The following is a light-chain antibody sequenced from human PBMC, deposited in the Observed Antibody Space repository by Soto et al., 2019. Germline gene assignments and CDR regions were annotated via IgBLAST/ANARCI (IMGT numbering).Light chain of an antibody. J-gene: IGKJ5*01. CDR3: KQYGYSPIT. CDR1: QSVSSSH. CDR2: AAS. V-gene: IGKV3-20*01. Sequence: IGVSLSLVTLSLSQGERATLSCRASQSVSSSHLAWYQHKPGQAPRLLIYAASSRATGSPDRFSGGGSGTDFTLTISRLEPEDFAVYYCKQYGYSPITFGQGTRLEIK.